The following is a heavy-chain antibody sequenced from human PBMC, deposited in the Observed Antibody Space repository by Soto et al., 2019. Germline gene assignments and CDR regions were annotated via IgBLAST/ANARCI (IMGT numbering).Heavy chain of an antibody. CDR2: MNPNSGNT. Sequence: ASVKVSCKASGYTFTSYVINWVRQATGQGLEWMGWMNPNSGNTGYAQKFQGRVTMTRNTSISTAYMELSSLRSEDTAVYYCARDKQQLFYYYYYYMDVWGKGTTVTVSS. J-gene: IGHJ6*03. V-gene: IGHV1-8*01. CDR3: ARDKQQLFYYYYYYMDV. D-gene: IGHD6-13*01. CDR1: GYTFTSYV.